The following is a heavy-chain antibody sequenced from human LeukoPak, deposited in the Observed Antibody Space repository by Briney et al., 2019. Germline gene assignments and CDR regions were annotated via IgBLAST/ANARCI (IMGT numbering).Heavy chain of an antibody. CDR2: ISSRDSI. V-gene: IGHV3-53*01. Sequence: GGSLRLSCAASGFTVSDDYMSWVRQAPGKGLEWVSLISSRDSIYYADSVKGRFTISRDNSKNTLYLQMNSLRAEDTAVYYCTRAIYGDFECDYWGQGTLVTVSS. CDR3: TRAIYGDFECDY. J-gene: IGHJ4*02. CDR1: GFTVSDDY. D-gene: IGHD4-17*01.